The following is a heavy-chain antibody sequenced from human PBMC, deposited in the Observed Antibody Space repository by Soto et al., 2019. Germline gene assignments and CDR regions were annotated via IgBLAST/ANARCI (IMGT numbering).Heavy chain of an antibody. CDR1: GFSLNARPVG. CDR3: VHRAGINGNWNGGYFDD. V-gene: IGHV2-5*02. CDR2: IYWDDDK. Sequence: QITLKESGPTRVKPTQTLTLTCSFSGFSLNARPVGVGWMRQPPGKALEWLAVIYWDDDKRYSPSLQSRLTISKETSMNQVVLTMTNMDPVDTAIYYCVHRAGINGNWNGGYFDDWGQGALVTVSS. J-gene: IGHJ4*02. D-gene: IGHD1-1*01.